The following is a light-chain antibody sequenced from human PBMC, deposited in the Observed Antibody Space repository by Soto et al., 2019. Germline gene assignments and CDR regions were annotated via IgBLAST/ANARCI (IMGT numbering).Light chain of an antibody. CDR1: ERIRNN. Sequence: DIQMTQSPSSLSASVGDRVTITCRASERIRNNLNWYQQKPGQAPKLLIYAASTLQSGDPSKYSGGDSETEFRLTNGSLQPEDGTTYFCQHTYGTPRRAVGQGTKE. J-gene: IGKJ1*01. CDR2: AAS. CDR3: QHTYGTPRRA. V-gene: IGKV1-39*01.